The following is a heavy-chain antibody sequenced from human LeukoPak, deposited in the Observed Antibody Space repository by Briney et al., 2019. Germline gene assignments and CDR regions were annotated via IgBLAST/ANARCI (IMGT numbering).Heavy chain of an antibody. CDR3: ARDLLFDY. CDR2: IYSGGST. J-gene: IGHJ4*02. D-gene: IGHD3-10*01. CDR1: GFAVSSNY. Sequence: GGSLRLSCAASGFAVSSNYMSWVRQAPGKGLEWVAVIYSGGSTNYADSVKGRFTISRDNSKNTLYLLMNSLRAEDTAVYYCARDLLFDYWGQGTLVTVSS. V-gene: IGHV3-66*01.